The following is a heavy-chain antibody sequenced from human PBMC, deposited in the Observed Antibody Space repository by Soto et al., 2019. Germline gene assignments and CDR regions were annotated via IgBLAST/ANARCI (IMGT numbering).Heavy chain of an antibody. J-gene: IGHJ3*02. D-gene: IGHD6-19*01. Sequence: ASVKVSCKASGYTFTSYGISWVRQAPGQGLEWMGWISAYNGNTNYAQKLQGRVTMTTDTSTSTAYMELRSLRSDDTAVYYCAGGYSSGWYSEDAFDIWGQGTMVTVSS. CDR1: GYTFTSYG. CDR2: ISAYNGNT. V-gene: IGHV1-18*01. CDR3: AGGYSSGWYSEDAFDI.